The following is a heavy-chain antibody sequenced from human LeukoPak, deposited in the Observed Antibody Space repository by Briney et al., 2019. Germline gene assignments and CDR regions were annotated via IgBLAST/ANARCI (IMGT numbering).Heavy chain of an antibody. V-gene: IGHV3-30*04. CDR2: ILQDGTIK. CDR3: VREDFGNYYFDF. Sequence: PGTSLRLSCAASGFTFSRYAFHWVRQAPGKGLEWVAVILQDGTIKYYADSVKGRFTISRDNSKNTLYLRVHSLSTEDTAVYYCVREDFGNYYFDFWGQGTLVTVSS. CDR1: GFTFSRYA. D-gene: IGHD4-11*01. J-gene: IGHJ4*02.